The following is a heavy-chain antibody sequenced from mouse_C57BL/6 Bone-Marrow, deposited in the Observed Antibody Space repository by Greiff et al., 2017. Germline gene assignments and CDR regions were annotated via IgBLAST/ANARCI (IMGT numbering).Heavy chain of an antibody. CDR1: GFTFSDYY. D-gene: IGHD2-5*01. CDR2: LNYDGSRP. V-gene: IGHV5-16*01. CDR3: ARSYYSNSPDY. J-gene: IGHJ2*01. Sequence: EVKVVESEGGLVQPGSSMKLSCTASGFTFSDYYMDWVRQDPEKGLEWVANLNYDGSRPYCLDSLKSRLIISRDNAKNILYLQMSSLKSEDTATYYCARSYYSNSPDYWGQGTTLTVSS.